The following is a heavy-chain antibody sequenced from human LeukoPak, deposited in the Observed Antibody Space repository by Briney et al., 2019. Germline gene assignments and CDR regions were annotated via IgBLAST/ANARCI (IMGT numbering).Heavy chain of an antibody. J-gene: IGHJ4*02. CDR1: GFTFDDYS. Sequence: GGSLRLSCAASGFTFDDYSMHWVRQGPGKGLEWVSLISWDGNWKYYGDSVKDRFTISRDNAKNSLYLQMNSLRAEDTAVYYCARDGYCSGSSCYSTTDYWGQGTLVTVSS. CDR2: ISWDGNWK. V-gene: IGHV3-43*01. D-gene: IGHD2-15*01. CDR3: ARDGYCSGSSCYSTTDY.